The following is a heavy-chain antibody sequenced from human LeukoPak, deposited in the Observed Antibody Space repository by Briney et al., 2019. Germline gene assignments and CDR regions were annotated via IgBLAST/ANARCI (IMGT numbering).Heavy chain of an antibody. J-gene: IGHJ3*02. Sequence: SETLSLTCRVSGGSFSSYYWSWIRQTPGNGLEWIGYIYSSGSTSYNPSLKSRVTMSVDTSKNQFSLKLNSVTAADTAVYYCARHWVAVAGSYPFDIWGQGTMVTVSS. D-gene: IGHD6-19*01. CDR2: IYSSGST. CDR1: GGSFSSYY. CDR3: ARHWVAVAGSYPFDI. V-gene: IGHV4-59*08.